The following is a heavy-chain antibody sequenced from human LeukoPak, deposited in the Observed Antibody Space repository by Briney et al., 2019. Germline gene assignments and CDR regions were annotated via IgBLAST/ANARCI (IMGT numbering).Heavy chain of an antibody. V-gene: IGHV3-30*04. Sequence: GGSLRLSCVASGFTFSSRSLHWVRQAPGKGLEWVAVISKDGGKKYYADSVKGRFTISRDNSMNTVYLQMNSLRTEDTAVYYCARGGYYDSGTYLDNWGQGTLVTVSS. CDR2: ISKDGGKK. CDR1: GFTFSSRS. CDR3: ARGGYYDSGTYLDN. D-gene: IGHD3-10*01. J-gene: IGHJ4*02.